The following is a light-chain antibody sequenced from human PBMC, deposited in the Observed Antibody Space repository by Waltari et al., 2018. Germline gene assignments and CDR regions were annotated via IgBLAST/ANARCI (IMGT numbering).Light chain of an antibody. J-gene: IGKJ1*01. CDR3: QQRSNWPRT. Sequence: EIVLTQSPATLSLSPGERATLSCRASQSVSSYLAWYQQKPGQAPRLLIYAASTRATSIPARFSGSGSGTDFTLTISSLEPEDFAVYYCQQRSNWPRTFGQGTKVEIK. V-gene: IGKV3-11*01. CDR2: AAS. CDR1: QSVSSY.